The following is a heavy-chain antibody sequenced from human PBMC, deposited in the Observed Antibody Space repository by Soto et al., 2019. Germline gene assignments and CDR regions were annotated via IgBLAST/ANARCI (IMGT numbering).Heavy chain of an antibody. CDR3: ARGDYDVLTGHYPLDY. D-gene: IGHD3-9*01. J-gene: IGHJ4*02. V-gene: IGHV1-46*01. CDR1: GYTLTSYY. Sequence: GASVKVSCKASGYTLTSYYMHWVRQAPGQGLAWMGIINPSGGSTSYAQNYQGRITMTRDTSTTTVYMELSSLRSEDTAVYFCARGDYDVLTGHYPLDYWGQGTLVPVSS. CDR2: INPSGGST.